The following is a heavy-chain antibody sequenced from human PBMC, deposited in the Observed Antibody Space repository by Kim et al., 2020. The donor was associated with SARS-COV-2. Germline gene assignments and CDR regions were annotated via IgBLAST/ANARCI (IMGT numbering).Heavy chain of an antibody. V-gene: IGHV1-3*01. CDR2: INAANDKT. J-gene: IGHJ4*02. CDR1: GYTFKSYP. CDR3: SRDMNPTVYDY. D-gene: IGHD4-4*01. Sequence: ASVKVSCKASGYTFKSYPIHWLRQAPGQRLEWMGWINAANDKTQYSQKFQGRVTITRDTSANTAYMDLRSLTSEDTAGYSCSRDMNPTVYDYWGQGTLVT.